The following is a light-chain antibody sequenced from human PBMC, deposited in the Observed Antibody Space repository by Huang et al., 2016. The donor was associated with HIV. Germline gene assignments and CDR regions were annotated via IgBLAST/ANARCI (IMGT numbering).Light chain of an antibody. CDR1: QSVSSY. J-gene: IGKJ2*01. CDR2: DAS. V-gene: IGKV3-11*01. Sequence: EIVLTQSPATLSLSPGERATLSCRASQSVSSYLAWYQQKPGQAPRLLIYDASNSATGIPASFSGSGSGTNFTLTISSLEPEDFAVYYCQQRSSWPQTFGQGTKLEIK. CDR3: QQRSSWPQT.